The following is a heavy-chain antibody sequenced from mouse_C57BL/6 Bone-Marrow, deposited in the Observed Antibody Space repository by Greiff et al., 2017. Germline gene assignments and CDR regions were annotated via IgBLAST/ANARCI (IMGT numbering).Heavy chain of an antibody. Sequence: QVHVKQPGAELVKPGASVKMSCKASGYTFTSYWITWVQQRPGQGLEWIGDIYPGSGSTNYNENFKSKATLTVDTSSITAYMQLSSLTSEYSAVYYCARWSYYDYDEAWFAYWGQGTLVTVSA. V-gene: IGHV1-55*01. CDR3: ARWSYYDYDEAWFAY. J-gene: IGHJ3*01. D-gene: IGHD2-4*01. CDR1: GYTFTSYW. CDR2: IYPGSGST.